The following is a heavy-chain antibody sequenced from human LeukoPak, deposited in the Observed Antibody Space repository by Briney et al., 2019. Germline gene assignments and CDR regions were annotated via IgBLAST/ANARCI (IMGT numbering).Heavy chain of an antibody. Sequence: ASVKVSCKASGYTFTSYGFNWVRQAPGQGLEWMGWIIAYNGNTNYAQKFQGRVTITADESTSTAYMELSSLRSEDTAVYYCARGDTMYWFDPWGQGTLVTVSS. CDR2: IIAYNGNT. CDR1: GYTFTSYG. D-gene: IGHD3-10*02. CDR3: ARGDTMYWFDP. V-gene: IGHV1-18*01. J-gene: IGHJ5*02.